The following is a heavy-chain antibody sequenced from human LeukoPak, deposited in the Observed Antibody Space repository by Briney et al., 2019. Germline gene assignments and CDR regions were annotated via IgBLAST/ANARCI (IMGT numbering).Heavy chain of an antibody. V-gene: IGHV1-18*01. Sequence: ASVKVSFKASGYTFTSYGISWVRQAPGQGLEWMGWISAYNGNTNYAQKLQGRVTMTTDTSTSTAYMELRSLRSDDTAVYYCARQLNPSYYDFWSGYRWFDPWGQGTLVTVSS. CDR1: GYTFTSYG. CDR2: ISAYNGNT. D-gene: IGHD3-3*01. CDR3: ARQLNPSYYDFWSGYRWFDP. J-gene: IGHJ5*02.